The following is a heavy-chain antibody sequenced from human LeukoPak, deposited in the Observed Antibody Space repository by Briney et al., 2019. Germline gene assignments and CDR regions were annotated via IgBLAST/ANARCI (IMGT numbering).Heavy chain of an antibody. Sequence: KPGGSLRLSCTVSEFTFSSYSMNWVRQAPGKGLEWVASINRGATYIYYADSMKGRFTISRDDAKSSLYLQMNSLRAEDTAVYYCVRLRRNSDSSVYYYYYDYWGQGILVTVSS. V-gene: IGHV3-21*01. CDR1: EFTFSSYS. CDR3: VRLRRNSDSSVYYYYYDY. D-gene: IGHD3-22*01. CDR2: INRGATYI. J-gene: IGHJ4*02.